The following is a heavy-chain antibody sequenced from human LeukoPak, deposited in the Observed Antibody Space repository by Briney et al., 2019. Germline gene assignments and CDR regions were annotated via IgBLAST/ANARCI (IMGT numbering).Heavy chain of an antibody. D-gene: IGHD3-3*01. CDR1: GDTFTSYY. CDR2: VNPNSGGT. V-gene: IGHV1-2*04. Sequence: ASLKVSCKASGDTFTSYYMHWVRQAPGQGLEWMGWVNPNSGGTNYAQKFQGWVTMTRDTSISTAYMELSRLRSDDTAVYYCARGLLEWSTDTSIGLSYYYYYGMDVWGQGTTVTVSS. CDR3: ARGLLEWSTDTSIGLSYYYYYGMDV. J-gene: IGHJ6*02.